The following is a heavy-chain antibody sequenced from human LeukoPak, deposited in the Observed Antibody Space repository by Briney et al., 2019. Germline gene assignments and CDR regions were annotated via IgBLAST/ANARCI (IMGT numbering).Heavy chain of an antibody. V-gene: IGHV3-7*01. CDR3: ARWGQYQLLFSRVYYYYYMDV. J-gene: IGHJ6*03. CDR2: IKQDGSEK. Sequence: PGGSLRLSCAASGFTFSSYWMSWARQAPGKGLEWVANIKQDGSEKYYVDSVKGRFTISRDNAKNSLYLQMNSLRAEDTAVYYCARWGQYQLLFSRVYYYYYMDVWGKGTTVTVSS. CDR1: GFTFSSYW. D-gene: IGHD2-2*01.